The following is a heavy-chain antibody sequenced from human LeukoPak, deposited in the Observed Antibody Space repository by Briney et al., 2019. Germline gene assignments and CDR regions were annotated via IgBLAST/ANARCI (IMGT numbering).Heavy chain of an antibody. CDR2: IDYSGGT. CDR1: GGSISSSSYY. Sequence: SETLSLTCTVSGGSISSSSYYWGWIRQPPGKGLEWIGGIDYSGGTYFSPSLRSRVTLSVDTSKNQFSLNLISVTAADTAVYYCARGPSITIFGVVMYTWFDPWGQGTPVSVSS. V-gene: IGHV4-39*07. CDR3: ARGPSITIFGVVMYTWFDP. D-gene: IGHD3-3*01. J-gene: IGHJ5*02.